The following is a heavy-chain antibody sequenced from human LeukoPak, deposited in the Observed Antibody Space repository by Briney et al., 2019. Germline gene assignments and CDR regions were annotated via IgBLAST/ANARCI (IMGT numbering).Heavy chain of an antibody. CDR2: ISGSGGST. D-gene: IGHD6-13*01. Sequence: GGSLRLSCAASGFTFSSYAMSWVRQAPGKGLEWVSAISGSGGSTYYADSVKGRFTISRDNSKNTLYLQMNSLRAEDTAVYYRANLAGSWYYGENYWGQGTLVTVSS. V-gene: IGHV3-23*01. CDR3: ANLAGSWYYGENY. J-gene: IGHJ4*02. CDR1: GFTFSSYA.